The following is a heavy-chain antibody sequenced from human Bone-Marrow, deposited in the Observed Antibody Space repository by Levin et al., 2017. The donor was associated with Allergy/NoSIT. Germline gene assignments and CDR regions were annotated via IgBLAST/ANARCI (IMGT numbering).Heavy chain of an antibody. Sequence: GGSLRLSCAASGFTFSSYAMSWVRQAPGKGLEWVSAISGSGGSTYYADSVKGRFTISRDNSKNTLYLQMNSLRAEDTAVYYCAKDCSPDRLAPVDYWGQGTLVTVSS. J-gene: IGHJ4*02. V-gene: IGHV3-23*01. D-gene: IGHD3-9*01. CDR2: ISGSGGST. CDR3: AKDCSPDRLAPVDY. CDR1: GFTFSSYA.